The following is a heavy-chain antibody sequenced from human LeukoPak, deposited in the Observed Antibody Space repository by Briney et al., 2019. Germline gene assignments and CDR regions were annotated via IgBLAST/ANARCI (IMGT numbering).Heavy chain of an antibody. V-gene: IGHV4-59*01. CDR1: GGSISGYY. Sequence: SETLSVTCTVSGGSISGYYWSWIRQPPGKGMECIGYIYYSGSTNYNPSLKSRVTISVDTSKNQFSLKLSSVTAADTAVYYCARYYDILTGYKYYFDYWGQGTLVTVSS. CDR3: ARYYDILTGYKYYFDY. J-gene: IGHJ4*02. CDR2: IYYSGST. D-gene: IGHD3-9*01.